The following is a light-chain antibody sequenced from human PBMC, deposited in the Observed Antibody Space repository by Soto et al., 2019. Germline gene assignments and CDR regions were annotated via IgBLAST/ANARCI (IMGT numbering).Light chain of an antibody. CDR2: GVS. V-gene: IGKV3-15*01. CDR3: QQYNDWPRT. CDR1: HSVSSN. J-gene: IGKJ1*01. Sequence: IVMTQSPATLSVSPGERATLYCRASHSVSSNVAWYQHKPGQAPRLLIYGVSTRATGIPARFSGSGSETEFTLIISSLQSEDFAVYYCQQYNDWPRTFGQGTKVDIK.